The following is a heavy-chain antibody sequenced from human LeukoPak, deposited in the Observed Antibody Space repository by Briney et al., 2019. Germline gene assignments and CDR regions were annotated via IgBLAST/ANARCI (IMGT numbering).Heavy chain of an antibody. CDR1: GGSISSSSYY. D-gene: IGHD2-15*01. CDR2: IYYSGST. CDR3: AREQLHCSGGSCYFYFWDY. V-gene: IGHV4-39*07. Sequence: SETLSLTCTVSGGSISSSSYYWGWIRQPPGKGLEWIGSIYYSGSTYYNPSLKSRVTISVDTSKNQFSLNLSSVTAADTAVYYCAREQLHCSGGSCYFYFWDYWGQGTLVTVSS. J-gene: IGHJ4*02.